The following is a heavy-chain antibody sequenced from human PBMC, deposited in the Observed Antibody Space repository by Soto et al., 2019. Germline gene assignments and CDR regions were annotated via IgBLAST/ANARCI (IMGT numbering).Heavy chain of an antibody. CDR2: ISSSSSTI. J-gene: IGHJ6*02. CDR1: GFTFSSYS. Sequence: EVQLVESGGSLVQPGGSLRLSCAASGFTFSSYSMNWVRQAPGKGLEWVSYISSSSSTIYYADSVKGRFTISRDNAKNSLYLQMNSLRDADTAVYYCAREGVYYYYGMDVWGQGTTVTVSS. V-gene: IGHV3-48*02. D-gene: IGHD3-16*01. CDR3: AREGVYYYYGMDV.